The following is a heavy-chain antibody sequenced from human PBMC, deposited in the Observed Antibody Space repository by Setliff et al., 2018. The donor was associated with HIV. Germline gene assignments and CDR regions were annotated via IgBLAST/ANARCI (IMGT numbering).Heavy chain of an antibody. D-gene: IGHD3-22*01. CDR3: ARQWRDQYNSGVSTEYFQH. CDR2: IYHSGST. CDR1: AYFISSGYY. J-gene: IGHJ1*01. Sequence: SETLSLTCAVSAYFISSGYYWGWIRQPPGKGLEWIGSIYHSGSTYYNPSLMSRVTISVDTSKNQFSLKLRSVTAADTAVYYCARQWRDQYNSGVSTEYFQHWGLGTLVTVSS. V-gene: IGHV4-38-2*01.